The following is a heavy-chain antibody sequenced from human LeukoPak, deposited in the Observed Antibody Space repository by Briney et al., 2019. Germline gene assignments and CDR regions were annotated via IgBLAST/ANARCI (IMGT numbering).Heavy chain of an antibody. Sequence: GGSLRLSCATSGFTFSSYSMNWVRQAPGKGLEWVSYISSSSSTIHYADSVKGRFTISRDNAKNSLYLQMNSLRAEDTAMYYCAREDGSGSWWGAFDVWGQGTMVTVSS. J-gene: IGHJ3*01. CDR3: AREDGSGSWWGAFDV. V-gene: IGHV3-48*04. CDR1: GFTFSSYS. D-gene: IGHD3-10*01. CDR2: ISSSSSTI.